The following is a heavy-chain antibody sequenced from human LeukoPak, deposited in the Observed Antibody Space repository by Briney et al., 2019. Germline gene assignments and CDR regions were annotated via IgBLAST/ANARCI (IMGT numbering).Heavy chain of an antibody. J-gene: IGHJ4*02. CDR2: ISGSAGST. V-gene: IGHV3-23*01. CDR3: AKDLFSGNGCRLDY. CDR1: GFTFSIYA. Sequence: GGSLRLSCAASGFTFSIYAMSWVRQAPGKGLEWVSGISGSAGSTFYADPVKGRFTISRDNAKNTLYLQMNSLRAEDTALYYCAKDLFSGNGCRLDYWGQGTRVTVSS. D-gene: IGHD2-8*01.